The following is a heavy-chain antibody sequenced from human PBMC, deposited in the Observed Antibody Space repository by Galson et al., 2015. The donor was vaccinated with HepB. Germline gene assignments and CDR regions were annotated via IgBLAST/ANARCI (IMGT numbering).Heavy chain of an antibody. Sequence: SVKVSCKASGDTFSSYGISWVRQAPGQGLEWMGGIIPLYGTANYAQKFRGRVTITADASTNTAYMELSSLRSEDTAVYYCPRSDLPAAGGYYFYYMDVWGKGTPVTVSS. CDR1: GDTFSSYG. V-gene: IGHV1-69*13. CDR3: PRSDLPAAGGYYFYYMDV. CDR2: IIPLYGTA. D-gene: IGHD6-25*01. J-gene: IGHJ6*03.